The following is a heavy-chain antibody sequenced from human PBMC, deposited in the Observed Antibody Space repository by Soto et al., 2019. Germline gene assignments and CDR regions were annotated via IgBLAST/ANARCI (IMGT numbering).Heavy chain of an antibody. J-gene: IGHJ4*02. Sequence: GGSLRLSCAASGFTFSNHAMSWVRQAPGKGLEWVSTITFNADATYYADSVKGRFTISRDNSENTVCLQMNSLRAEDTAVYYCAKDWMHGGSSIPLDYWGQGALVTVSS. D-gene: IGHD4-17*01. CDR1: GFTFSNHA. V-gene: IGHV3-23*01. CDR3: AKDWMHGGSSIPLDY. CDR2: ITFNADAT.